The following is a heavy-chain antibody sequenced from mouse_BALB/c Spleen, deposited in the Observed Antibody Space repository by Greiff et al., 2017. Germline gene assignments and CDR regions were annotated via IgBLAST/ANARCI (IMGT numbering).Heavy chain of an antibody. J-gene: IGHJ4*01. D-gene: IGHD2-1*01. V-gene: IGHV1-14*01. Sequence: VQLQQSGPELVKPGASVKMSCKASGYTFTSYVMHWVKQKPGQGLEWIGYINPYNDGTKYNEKFKGKATLTSDKSSSTAYMELSSLTSEDSAVYYGARGDGNYAMDYWGQGTSVTVSS. CDR2: INPYNDGT. CDR3: ARGDGNYAMDY. CDR1: GYTFTSYV.